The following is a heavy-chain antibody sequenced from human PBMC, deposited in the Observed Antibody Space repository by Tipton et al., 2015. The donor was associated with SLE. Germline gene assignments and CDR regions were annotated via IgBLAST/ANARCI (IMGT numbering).Heavy chain of an antibody. CDR2: INHSGST. J-gene: IGHJ4*02. CDR3: ARDSSGYSIFFDY. Sequence: TLSLTFSFYFFSFSGYYWSWIRQPPGKGLEWIGEINHSGSTNYNPSLKSRVTISVDTSKNQFSLKLSSVTAADTAVYYCARDSSGYSIFFDYWGQGTLVTVSS. D-gene: IGHD3-22*01. CDR1: FFSFSGYY. V-gene: IGHV4-34*01.